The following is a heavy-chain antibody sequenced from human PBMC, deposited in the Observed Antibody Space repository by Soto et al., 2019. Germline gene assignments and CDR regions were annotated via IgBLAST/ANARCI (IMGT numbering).Heavy chain of an antibody. Sequence: ASVKVSCKASGYLFTAYSMHWVRLAPGQGLEWMGVVNPSGGSTKYAQNFQGRVTMTRDTSTTTIYMELCSLRSDDTAIYYCAREENCSGGTCYSEYFHRWGQGTLVTVSS. CDR1: GYLFTAYS. CDR3: AREENCSGGTCYSEYFHR. CDR2: VNPSGGST. V-gene: IGHV1-46*01. J-gene: IGHJ1*01. D-gene: IGHD2-15*01.